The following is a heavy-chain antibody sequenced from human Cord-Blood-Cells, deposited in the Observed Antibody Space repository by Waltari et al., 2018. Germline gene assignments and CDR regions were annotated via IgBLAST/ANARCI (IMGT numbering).Heavy chain of an antibody. J-gene: IGHJ6*02. D-gene: IGHD5-18*01. Sequence: QVQLQESGPGLVKPSETLSLTCTVSGGSISSYYWSWIRQPPGKGLEWIGYIYYSGSTNYTPSLKSRVTISVDTSKNQFSLKLSSVTAADTAVYYCARVSPDTAMPYYYYYYGMDVWGQGTTVTVSS. CDR2: IYYSGST. V-gene: IGHV4-59*01. CDR3: ARVSPDTAMPYYYYYYGMDV. CDR1: GGSISSYY.